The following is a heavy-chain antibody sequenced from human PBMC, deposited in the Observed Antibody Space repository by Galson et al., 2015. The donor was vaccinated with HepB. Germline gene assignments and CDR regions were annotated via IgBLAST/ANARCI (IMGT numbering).Heavy chain of an antibody. D-gene: IGHD3-10*01. CDR1: GFTFSSYG. V-gene: IGHV3-33*08. CDR2: IWYDGSNK. J-gene: IGHJ4*02. CDR3: ARGFRGGYYGSGSYFDY. Sequence: SLRLSCAASGFTFSSYGTHWVRQAPGKGLEWVAVIWYDGSNKYYADSVKGRFTISRDNSKNTLYLQMNSLRAEDTAVYYCARGFRGGYYGSGSYFDYWGQGTLVTVSS.